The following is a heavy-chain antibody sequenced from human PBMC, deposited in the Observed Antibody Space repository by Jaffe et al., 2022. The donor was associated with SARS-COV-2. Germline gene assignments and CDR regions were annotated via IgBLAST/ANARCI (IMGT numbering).Heavy chain of an antibody. Sequence: EVHLVESGGGLVQPGRSLRLSCIASGFTFGDFAMNWVRQAPGEGLQWVGFIRSTPYGGTTEYAASVKGRFTISRDDSKSIAYLQMNSLKTEDTAVYYCTRDLGAATYYYYGLDVWGQGTTVTVSS. CDR3: TRDLGAATYYYYGLDV. D-gene: IGHD3-16*01. CDR2: IRSTPYGGTT. CDR1: GFTFGDFA. V-gene: IGHV3-49*04. J-gene: IGHJ6*02.